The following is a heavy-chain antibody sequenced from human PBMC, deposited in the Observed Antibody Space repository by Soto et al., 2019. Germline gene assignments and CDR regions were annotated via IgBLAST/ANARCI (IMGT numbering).Heavy chain of an antibody. CDR2: ISAYNGNT. V-gene: IGHV1-18*01. D-gene: IGHD2-2*01. CDR3: ERDTHIVVVPAAIWFDP. J-gene: IGHJ5*02. CDR1: GYTFTSYG. Sequence: ASVKVSCKASGYTFTSYGISWVRQAPGQGLEWMGWISAYNGNTNYAQKLQGRVTMTTDTSTSTAYMELRSLRSDDTAVYYCERDTHIVVVPAAIWFDPWGQGTLVTVSS.